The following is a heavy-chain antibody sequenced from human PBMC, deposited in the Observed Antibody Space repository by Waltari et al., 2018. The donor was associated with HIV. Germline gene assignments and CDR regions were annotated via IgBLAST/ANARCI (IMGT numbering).Heavy chain of an antibody. CDR2: IYYSGST. D-gene: IGHD6-13*01. J-gene: IGHJ4*02. Sequence: QVQLQESGPGLVKPSETLSLTCTVSGGSISSYYWSWIRQPPGKGLEWIGYIYYSGSTNYNPSLKSRVTISVDTSKNQFSLKLSSVTAADTAVYYCARHKEEQLASFDYWGQGTLVTVSS. CDR1: GGSISSYY. CDR3: ARHKEEQLASFDY. V-gene: IGHV4-59*08.